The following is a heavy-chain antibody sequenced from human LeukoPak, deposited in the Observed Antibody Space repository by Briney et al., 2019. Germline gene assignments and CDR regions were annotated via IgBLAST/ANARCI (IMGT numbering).Heavy chain of an antibody. CDR2: IYPGDTDT. V-gene: IGHV5-51*01. J-gene: IGHJ4*02. D-gene: IGHD2-15*01. CDR1: GYSFSNDW. Sequence: GESLKISCKGSGYSFSNDWIGWVRPMTGKGLEWMGIIYPGDTDTSYSPSFQGQVTISADKSISSAYLQWSSLGASDTAVYYCARRGCNGGSCYAYWGQGTLVTVSS. CDR3: ARRGCNGGSCYAY.